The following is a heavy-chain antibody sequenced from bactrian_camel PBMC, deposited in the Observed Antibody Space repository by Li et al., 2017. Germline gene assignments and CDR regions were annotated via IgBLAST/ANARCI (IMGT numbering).Heavy chain of an antibody. J-gene: IGHJ6*01. CDR3: AAVSGY. V-gene: IGHV3-2*01. CDR1: GFTFGNFY. Sequence: HVQLVESGGGFVQPGGSLRLSCAASGFTFGNFYMSWVRQAPGKGLEWVSNIYTDGITHYADSVKGRFTISKDNAKSTLYLQMNSLDPEDTAVYFCAAVSGYWGQGTQVTVS. CDR2: IYTDGIT.